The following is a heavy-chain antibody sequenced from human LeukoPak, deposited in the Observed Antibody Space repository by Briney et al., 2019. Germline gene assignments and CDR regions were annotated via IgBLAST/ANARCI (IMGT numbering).Heavy chain of an antibody. CDR2: IKHDGSEQ. Sequence: GGSLRLSCAASGFIFTSNRMNWVRQAPGKGLEWVANIKHDGSEQIYVDSVKGRFTISRDNAKDSVYLQMNSLRAEDTAVYYCTRAGRSDHSGSFFWGQGTLVTVSS. D-gene: IGHD1-26*01. V-gene: IGHV3-7*01. CDR1: GFIFTSNR. CDR3: TRAGRSDHSGSFF. J-gene: IGHJ4*02.